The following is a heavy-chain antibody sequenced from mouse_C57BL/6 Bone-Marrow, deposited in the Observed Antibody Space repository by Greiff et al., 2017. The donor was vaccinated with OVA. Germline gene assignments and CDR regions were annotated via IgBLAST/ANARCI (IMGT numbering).Heavy chain of an antibody. CDR3: ARGLYGSSLDY. CDR1: GFTFSDYY. V-gene: IGHV5-16*01. Sequence: EVKVVESEGGLVQPGSSMKLSCTASGFTFSDYYMAWVRQVPEKGLEWVANINYDGSSTYYLDSLKSRFIISRDNAKNILYLQMSSLKSEDTATYYCARGLYGSSLDYWGQGTTLTVSS. CDR2: INYDGSST. J-gene: IGHJ2*01. D-gene: IGHD1-1*01.